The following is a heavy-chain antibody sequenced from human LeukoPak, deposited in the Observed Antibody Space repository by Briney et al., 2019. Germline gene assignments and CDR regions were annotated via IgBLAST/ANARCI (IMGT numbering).Heavy chain of an antibody. D-gene: IGHD5-18*01. CDR1: GFTFSNYG. J-gene: IGHJ4*02. V-gene: IGHV3-7*01. CDR2: IKKDGSEK. Sequence: GGSLRLSCAASGFTFSNYGMSWVRQAPGKGLEWVANIKKDGSEKYYVDAVKGRFTISRDNAKTSLYLQMNSLRAEDTAVYYCARDLSGIAGYTYGRGIDYWGQGTLVTVSS. CDR3: ARDLSGIAGYTYGRGIDY.